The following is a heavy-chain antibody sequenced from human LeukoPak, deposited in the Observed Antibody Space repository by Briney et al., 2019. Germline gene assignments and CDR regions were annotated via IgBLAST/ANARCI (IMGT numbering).Heavy chain of an antibody. Sequence: GGSLRLSCAASGFTFSDYYMSWIRQAPGKGLEWVSYISSSGTTIYYADSVKGRFTISRDNAKNSLYLQMNSLRAEDTAVYYCARCGYSYYYLLADYDYYMDVWSKGTTVTVSS. D-gene: IGHD5-18*01. J-gene: IGHJ6*03. V-gene: IGHV3-11*04. CDR1: GFTFSDYY. CDR2: ISSSGTTI. CDR3: ARCGYSYYYLLADYDYYMDV.